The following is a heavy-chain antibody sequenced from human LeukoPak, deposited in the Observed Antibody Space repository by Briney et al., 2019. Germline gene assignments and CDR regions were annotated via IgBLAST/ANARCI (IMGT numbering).Heavy chain of an antibody. V-gene: IGHV3-30*04. CDR2: ISYDGNNK. J-gene: IGHJ4*02. CDR3: AKDHEYSGSFDY. Sequence: GGSLRLSCAASGFSFNMFPMHWVRQAPGKGLECLAVISYDGNNKYYADSVKGRFTISRDNSKNTLYLQMNSLRAEDTAVYYCAKDHEYSGSFDYWGQGTLVTVSS. D-gene: IGHD1-26*01. CDR1: GFSFNMFP.